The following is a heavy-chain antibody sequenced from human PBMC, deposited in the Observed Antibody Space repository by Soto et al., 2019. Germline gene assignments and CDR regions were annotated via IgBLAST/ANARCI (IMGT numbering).Heavy chain of an antibody. Sequence: GGSLRLSCAASGFTFSSYSMNWVRQAPGKGLEWVSSISSSSSYIYYADSVKGRFTISRDNAKNSLYLQMNSLRAEDTAVYYCXRDQSLQVFFYYYGMDVWGQGTTVTVSS. CDR1: GFTFSSYS. CDR2: ISSSSSYI. J-gene: IGHJ6*02. CDR3: XRDQSLQVFFYYYGMDV. V-gene: IGHV3-21*01.